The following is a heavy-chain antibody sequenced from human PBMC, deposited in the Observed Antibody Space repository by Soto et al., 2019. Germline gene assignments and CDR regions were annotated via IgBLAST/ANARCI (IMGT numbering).Heavy chain of an antibody. J-gene: IGHJ4*02. CDR1: GYTFTSYT. V-gene: IGHV1-3*01. CDR3: ARDCSGGSCEL. Sequence: ASVKVSCKASGYTFTSYTMHWVRQAPGQRLEWMGWINSGNGNTKYLQNFQGRVTITRDTSASTAYMELNTLRVEDTAVYYCARDCSGGSCELWGQGTLVTVSS. CDR2: INSGNGNT. D-gene: IGHD2-15*01.